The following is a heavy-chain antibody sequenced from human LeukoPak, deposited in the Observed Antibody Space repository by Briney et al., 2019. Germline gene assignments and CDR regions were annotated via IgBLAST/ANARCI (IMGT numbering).Heavy chain of an antibody. Sequence: ASVKVSCKASGYTFTAYFMHWVRQAPGQGLEWMGRVNPNSGVTNSILKFQGRVTMTRDTSISTAYMELSGLRSDDTAVYYCARQWLPNGYFDYWGQGTLVTVSS. D-gene: IGHD6-19*01. CDR3: ARQWLPNGYFDY. J-gene: IGHJ4*02. CDR1: GYTFTAYF. CDR2: VNPNSGVT. V-gene: IGHV1-2*06.